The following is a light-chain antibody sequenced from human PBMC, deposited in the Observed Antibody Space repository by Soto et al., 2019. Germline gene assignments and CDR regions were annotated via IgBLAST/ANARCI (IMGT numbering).Light chain of an antibody. V-gene: IGKV1-27*01. J-gene: IGKJ3*01. Sequence: DMQMTQSPTSLSASLGDRVTISCRASQGITTYLAWYQQKPGKGPELLIYGASTLQSGVPSRFSGSGFGTDFTLTISSLQPEDVATYFCQKYNRAPFTFGPGTKVDIK. CDR2: GAS. CDR3: QKYNRAPFT. CDR1: QGITTY.